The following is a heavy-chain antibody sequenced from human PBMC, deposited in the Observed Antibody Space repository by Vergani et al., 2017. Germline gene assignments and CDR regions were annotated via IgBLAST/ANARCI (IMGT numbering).Heavy chain of an antibody. CDR3: ARDPQINMIVVGPFDY. D-gene: IGHD3-22*01. Sequence: EVQLVESGGGLVKPGGSLRLSCAASGFTFSSCSMNWVRQAPGKGLEWVSSISSSSSYIYYADSVKGRFTISRDNAKNSLYLQMNSLRAEDTAVYYCARDPQINMIVVGPFDYWGQGTLVTVSS. CDR2: ISSSSSYI. CDR1: GFTFSSCS. J-gene: IGHJ4*02. V-gene: IGHV3-21*01.